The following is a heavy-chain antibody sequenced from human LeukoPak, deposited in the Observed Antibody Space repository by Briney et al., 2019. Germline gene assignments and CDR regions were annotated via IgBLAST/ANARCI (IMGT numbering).Heavy chain of an antibody. Sequence: SETLSLTCTVSGGSISSSSYYWGWLRQPPGKGLEWIGSIYYSGSTYYNPSLKSRVTISVDTSKNQFSLKLSSVTAADTAVYYCARLRIAAAGPDAFDIWGQGTMVTVSS. V-gene: IGHV4-39*01. CDR2: IYYSGST. J-gene: IGHJ3*02. D-gene: IGHD6-13*01. CDR1: GGSISSSSYY. CDR3: ARLRIAAAGPDAFDI.